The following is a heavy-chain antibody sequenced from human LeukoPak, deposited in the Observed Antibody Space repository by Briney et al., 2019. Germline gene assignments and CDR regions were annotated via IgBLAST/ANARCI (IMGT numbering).Heavy chain of an antibody. V-gene: IGHV4-59*01. CDR3: ARGNSYCSDTSCYGVSHYFDY. CDR1: GGSISSYY. J-gene: IGHJ4*02. Sequence: SETLSLTCTVSGGSISSYYWTWIRQPPGKGLEWIGYIYHRGSAKYNPSLKSRVTISLDMSKSQFSLKLSSVTAADTAVYYCARGNSYCSDTSCYGVSHYFDYWGQGVLVTVSS. D-gene: IGHD2-2*01. CDR2: IYHRGSA.